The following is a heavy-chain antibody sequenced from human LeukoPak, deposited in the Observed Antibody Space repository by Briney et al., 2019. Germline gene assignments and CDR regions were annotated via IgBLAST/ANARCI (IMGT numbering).Heavy chain of an antibody. D-gene: IGHD2-2*01. Sequence: SETLSLTCAVYGGSFSGYYWSWIRQPPGQGREWSEDIYYSGSTNYNPSLKSRVTLSVDTSKNQFSLKLSSVTAADTAVYYCARRGVVPAKNWFDPWGQGTLVTVYS. CDR3: ARRGVVPAKNWFDP. CDR2: IYYSGST. CDR1: GGSFSGYY. J-gene: IGHJ5*02. V-gene: IGHV4-59*01.